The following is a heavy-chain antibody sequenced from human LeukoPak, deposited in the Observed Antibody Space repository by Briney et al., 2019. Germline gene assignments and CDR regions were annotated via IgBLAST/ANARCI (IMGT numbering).Heavy chain of an antibody. CDR2: IIPIFGTA. CDR1: GGTFSSYA. Sequence: GASVKVSCKASGGTFSSYAISWVRQAPGQGLEWMGGIIPIFGTANYAQKFQGRVTITADESTSTAYMELSSLRSEDTAVYYCARDLPYDYVWGSYVGLPGYWGQGTLVTVSS. D-gene: IGHD3-16*01. CDR3: ARDLPYDYVWGSYVGLPGY. J-gene: IGHJ4*02. V-gene: IGHV1-69*01.